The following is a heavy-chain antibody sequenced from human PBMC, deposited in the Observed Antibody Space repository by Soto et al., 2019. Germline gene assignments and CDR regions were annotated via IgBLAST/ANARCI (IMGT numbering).Heavy chain of an antibody. D-gene: IGHD2-2*01. CDR2: ISYDGSNK. Sequence: GXSLRLSGAASAFTFSSYGIHWVCQAPGKGLEWVAVISYDGSNKYYADSVKGRFTISRDNSKNTLYLQMNSLRAEDTAVYYCAKAIVVVPFQFDPWGQGTLVTVSS. CDR1: AFTFSSYG. J-gene: IGHJ5*02. V-gene: IGHV3-30*18. CDR3: AKAIVVVPFQFDP.